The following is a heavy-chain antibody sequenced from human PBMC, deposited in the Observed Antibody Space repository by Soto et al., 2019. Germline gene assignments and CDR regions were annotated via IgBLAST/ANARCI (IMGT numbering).Heavy chain of an antibody. V-gene: IGHV4-31*03. CDR3: ARSVFP. Sequence: QVQLQESGPGLVKHSQTLSLTCTVSGGSLSSGGYDWSWIRQHQGKGLEWIGYIYYSESTYYKPSLNSRFTISVDTSKNQFSLKLSSVTAADTAVYSCARSVFPWGRGTMVTVSS. J-gene: IGHJ5*02. CDR2: IYYSEST. CDR1: GGSLSSGGYD.